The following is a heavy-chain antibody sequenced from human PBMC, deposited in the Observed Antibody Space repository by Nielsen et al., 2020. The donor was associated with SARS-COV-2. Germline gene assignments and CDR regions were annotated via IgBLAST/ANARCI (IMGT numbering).Heavy chain of an antibody. D-gene: IGHD6-13*01. Sequence: ETLSLTCAASGFIFSDYAMAWVRQAPGKGLEWVSALSGRGGTHYADFVKGRFTTSTDTSRTTLYLQMTSLRAEDTAIYYCARSTPYGTTWYGALDSWGQGTLVSVSS. V-gene: IGHV3-23*01. J-gene: IGHJ4*02. CDR2: LSGRGGT. CDR3: ARSTPYGTTWYGALDS. CDR1: GFIFSDYA.